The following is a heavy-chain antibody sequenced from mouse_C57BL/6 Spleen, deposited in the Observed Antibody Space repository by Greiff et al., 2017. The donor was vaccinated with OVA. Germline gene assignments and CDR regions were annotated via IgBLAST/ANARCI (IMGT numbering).Heavy chain of an antibody. J-gene: IGHJ2*01. CDR1: GYTFTSYG. D-gene: IGHD3-2*02. V-gene: IGHV1-81*01. CDR2: IYPRSGNT. CDR3: ARTAQATFDFDY. Sequence: VKLLESGAELARPGASVKLSCKASGYTFTSYGISWVKQRTGQGLEWIGEIYPRSGNTYYNEKFKGKATLTADKSSSTAYMELRSLTSEDSAVYFCARTAQATFDFDYWGQGTTLTVSS.